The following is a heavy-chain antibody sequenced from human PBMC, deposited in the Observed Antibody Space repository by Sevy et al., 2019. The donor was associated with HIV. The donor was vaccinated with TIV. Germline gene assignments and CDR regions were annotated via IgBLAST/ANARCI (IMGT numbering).Heavy chain of an antibody. CDR3: ARERGTYYDTSGYPYLLEAGFDY. J-gene: IGHJ4*02. CDR2: INSDSDTM. V-gene: IGHV3-48*02. CDR1: GFPFNYYA. Sequence: GGSLRLSCVASGFPFNYYAMNWVRRAPGKGLEWILYINSDSDTMHYGDSVKGRFTISRDNAKNSLYLQMNSLRDEDTAVYYCARERGTYYDTSGYPYLLEAGFDYWGQGTLVTVSS. D-gene: IGHD3-22*01.